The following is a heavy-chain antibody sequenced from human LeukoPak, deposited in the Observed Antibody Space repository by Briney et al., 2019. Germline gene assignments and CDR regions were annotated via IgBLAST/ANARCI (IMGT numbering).Heavy chain of an antibody. Sequence: SVKVSCKASGGTFSSYAISWVRQAPGQGLEWMGGIIPIFGTANYAQKLQGRVTMTTDTSTSTAYMELRSLRSDDTAVYYCARDPYGDYFDYWGQGTLVTVSS. CDR2: IIPIFGTA. V-gene: IGHV1-69*05. J-gene: IGHJ4*02. CDR3: ARDPYGDYFDY. D-gene: IGHD4-17*01. CDR1: GGTFSSYA.